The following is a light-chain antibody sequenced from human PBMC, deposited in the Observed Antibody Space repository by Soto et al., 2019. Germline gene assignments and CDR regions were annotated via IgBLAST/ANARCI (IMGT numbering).Light chain of an antibody. J-gene: IGLJ2*01. Sequence: QSALTQPASVSGSPGQSITISCTGTSSDVGGHSYVSWYQKHPGRAPKLIIYDVNNRPSGISHRFSGSKSGNTASLTISDLQAEDESDFYCASYKSSSTWVFGGGTKLTVL. V-gene: IGLV2-14*03. CDR1: SSDVGGHSY. CDR2: DVN. CDR3: ASYKSSSTWV.